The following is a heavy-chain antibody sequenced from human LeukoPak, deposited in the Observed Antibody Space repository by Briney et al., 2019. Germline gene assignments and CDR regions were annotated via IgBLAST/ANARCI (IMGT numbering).Heavy chain of an antibody. V-gene: IGHV1-46*01. D-gene: IGHD5-12*01. J-gene: IGHJ3*02. CDR1: GYTFSSYY. CDR2: INPSGGST. CDR3: ARGSMSGYDDAFDI. Sequence: ASVKVSCKASGYTFSSYYMHWVRQAPGQGLEWMGIINPSGGSTSYAHKFQGRVTMTRDTSTSTVYMELSNLRPEDTAVYYCARGSMSGYDDAFDIWGQGTMVTVSS.